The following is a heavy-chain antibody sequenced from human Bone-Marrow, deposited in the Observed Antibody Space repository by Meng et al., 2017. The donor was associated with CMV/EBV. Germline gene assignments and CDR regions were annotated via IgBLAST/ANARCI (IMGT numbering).Heavy chain of an antibody. CDR1: GGSFSGYY. CDR3: ARHRYSGSYSGAFDI. D-gene: IGHD1-26*01. Sequence: SCAVYGGSFSGYYWSWIRQPPGKGLEWIGEINHSGSTNYNPSLKSRVTISVDTSKNQFSLKLSSVTAADTAVYYCARHRYSGSYSGAFDIWGQGTMVT. J-gene: IGHJ3*02. V-gene: IGHV4-34*01. CDR2: INHSGST.